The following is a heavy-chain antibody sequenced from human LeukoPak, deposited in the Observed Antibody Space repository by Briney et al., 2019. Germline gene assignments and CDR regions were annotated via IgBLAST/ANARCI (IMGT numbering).Heavy chain of an antibody. CDR2: ISGSGGST. CDR3: AKDSSYYYDSSGYYY. J-gene: IGHJ4*02. Sequence: GGSLRLSCAASGFTFSSYAMSWVRQAPGKGLEWVPAISGSGGSTYYADSVKGRFTISRDNSKNTLYLQMNSLRAEDTAVYYCAKDSSYYYDSSGYYYWGQGTLVTVSS. D-gene: IGHD3-22*01. CDR1: GFTFSSYA. V-gene: IGHV3-23*01.